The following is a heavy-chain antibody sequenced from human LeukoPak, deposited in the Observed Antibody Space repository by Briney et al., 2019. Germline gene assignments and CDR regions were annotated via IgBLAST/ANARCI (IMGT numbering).Heavy chain of an antibody. CDR3: AKETGYRIGWEPYDY. V-gene: IGHV3-23*01. D-gene: IGHD6-19*01. J-gene: IGHJ4*02. CDR1: GFTFSSYA. Sequence: KTGGSLRLSCAASGFTFSSYAMSWVRQAPGKGLEWVSAICGSGSCTYYADSVKGRFTIYRDNSENTLYLQMNSLRAEDTAVYYCAKETGYRIGWEPYDYWGQGTLVTVSS. CDR2: ICGSGSCT.